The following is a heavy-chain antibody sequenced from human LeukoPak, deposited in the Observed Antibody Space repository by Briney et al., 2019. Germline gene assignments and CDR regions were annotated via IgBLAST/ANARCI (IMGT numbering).Heavy chain of an antibody. Sequence: ASVKVSCKASGYTFNNYGISWVRQAPGQGLEWMRWVTSYNGDTNYARKFQGRVTMTTDTSTSTAYMELRSLRSDDTAMYYCARDWHILTGRNCFDPWGQGTLVTVSS. D-gene: IGHD3-9*01. V-gene: IGHV1-18*01. CDR3: ARDWHILTGRNCFDP. CDR1: GYTFNNYG. J-gene: IGHJ5*02. CDR2: VTSYNGDT.